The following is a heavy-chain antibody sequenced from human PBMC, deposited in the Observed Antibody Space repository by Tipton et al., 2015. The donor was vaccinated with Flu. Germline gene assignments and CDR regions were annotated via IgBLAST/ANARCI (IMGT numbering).Heavy chain of an antibody. CDR3: ARDLRGYSGYTGGDAFDL. V-gene: IGHV4-4*07. D-gene: IGHD5-12*01. CDR2: IYTSGST. CDR1: GGSIRSYY. J-gene: IGHJ3*01. Sequence: TLSLTCTVSGGSIRSYYWSWIRQPAGKGLEWIGRIYTSGSTKYNPSLKSRVTMSRDTSKNHFSLRLSSATAADTALYYCARDLRGYSGYTGGDAFDLWGPGIMVTVSS.